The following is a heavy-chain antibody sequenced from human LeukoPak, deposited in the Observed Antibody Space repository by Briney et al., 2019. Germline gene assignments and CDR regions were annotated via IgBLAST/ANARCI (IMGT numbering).Heavy chain of an antibody. J-gene: IGHJ4*02. CDR1: GFTFSSYG. Sequence: GGSLRLSCAASGFTFSSYGMSWVRQAPGKGLEWVSAISGSGGSTYYADSVKDRFTISRDNSKNTLYLQMNSLRAEDTAVYYCAKLLWFGESLGFDYWGQGTLVTVSS. D-gene: IGHD3-10*01. V-gene: IGHV3-23*01. CDR3: AKLLWFGESLGFDY. CDR2: ISGSGGST.